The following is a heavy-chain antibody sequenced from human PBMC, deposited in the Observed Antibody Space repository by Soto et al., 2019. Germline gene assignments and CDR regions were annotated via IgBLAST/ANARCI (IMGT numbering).Heavy chain of an antibody. D-gene: IGHD3-10*01. V-gene: IGHV3-74*01. Sequence: EVQLVESGGGLVQPGGSLRLSCAASGFTFSSYWMHWVRQAPGKGLVWVSRINSDGSSTSYADSVKGRFTISRVNAKNTLYLQMNSLRAEDTAVYYCAGSGSYRYYGMDVWGQGTTVTVSS. CDR3: AGSGSYRYYGMDV. CDR1: GFTFSSYW. CDR2: INSDGSST. J-gene: IGHJ6*02.